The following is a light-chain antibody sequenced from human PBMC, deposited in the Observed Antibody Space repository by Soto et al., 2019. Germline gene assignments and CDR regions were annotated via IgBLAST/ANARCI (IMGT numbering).Light chain of an antibody. V-gene: IGLV1-47*02. CDR2: GDV. J-gene: IGLJ3*02. CDR3: ATWYDSLSGRWV. Sequence: QSVLTQPPSASGTPGQRFTISCSGSTSNIGRNSVYWYQQLPATAPKLVMYGDVHRLSWVPDRFSGSKSGTSASLAISGLRSEDEADYYCATWYDSLSGRWVFGGGTQLTVL. CDR1: TSNIGRNS.